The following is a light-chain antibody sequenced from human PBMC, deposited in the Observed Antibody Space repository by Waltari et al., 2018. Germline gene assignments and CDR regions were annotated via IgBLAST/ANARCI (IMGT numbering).Light chain of an antibody. CDR3: NSYAGSSSWV. CDR1: SSDVGFYNF. CDR2: DVS. Sequence: QSALPKPASVSGSPGQSIPIPAPGTSSDVGFYNFSPWYQQHPGKAPKLMIYDVSERPSGVSNRFSGSKSGNTASLTISGLQAEDEADYYCNSYAGSSSWVFGGGTKLTVL. J-gene: IGLJ3*02. V-gene: IGLV2-14*01.